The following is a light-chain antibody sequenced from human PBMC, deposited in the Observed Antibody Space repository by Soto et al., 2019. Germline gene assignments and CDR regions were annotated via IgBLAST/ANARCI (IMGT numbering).Light chain of an antibody. V-gene: IGKV3-20*01. CDR2: DAA. J-gene: IGKJ1*01. Sequence: EIVLTQSPGTLSLSPGERATLSCRASQSVRSNYLAWYQQRPGQAPRLLIYDAARRATGIPDRFSGSGSGTDFTLTISRLEPEDFAVYYCQQYGRSPRTFGQGTKVEIK. CDR3: QQYGRSPRT. CDR1: QSVRSNY.